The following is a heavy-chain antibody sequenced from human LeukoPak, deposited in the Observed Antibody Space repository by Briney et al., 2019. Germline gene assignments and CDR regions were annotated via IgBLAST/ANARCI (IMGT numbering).Heavy chain of an antibody. V-gene: IGHV4-39*01. D-gene: IGHD3-3*01. Sequence: SETLSLTCTVSGGSISSSSYYWGWIRQPPGKGLEWIGSIYYSGSTYYNPSLKSRVTISVDTSKNQFSLKLSSVTAADTAVYYCARHPTLIYTIFGHAFDIWGQGTMVTVSS. CDR3: ARHPTLIYTIFGHAFDI. CDR2: IYYSGST. CDR1: GGSISSSSYY. J-gene: IGHJ3*02.